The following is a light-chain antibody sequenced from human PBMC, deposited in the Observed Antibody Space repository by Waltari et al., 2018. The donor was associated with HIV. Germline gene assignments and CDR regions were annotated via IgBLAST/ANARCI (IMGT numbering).Light chain of an antibody. Sequence: QSVLTQPPSASGTPGQRIIIPCSGSTSNIGTNNVTWYQQLPGTTPRLLMHSNIHRPSGVPDRFSGSRSGTSASLAISGLQSEDEADYYCSAWDASLGAWMFGGGTKLTVL. J-gene: IGLJ3*02. V-gene: IGLV1-44*01. CDR1: TSNIGTNN. CDR3: SAWDASLGAWM. CDR2: SNI.